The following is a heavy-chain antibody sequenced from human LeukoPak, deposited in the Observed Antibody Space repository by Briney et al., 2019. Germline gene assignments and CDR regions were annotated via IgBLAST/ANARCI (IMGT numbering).Heavy chain of an antibody. V-gene: IGHV3-23*01. Sequence: GSLRLSCAASGLSFSGSFIDWVRQASGEGLEWVSSISGSGDRTYYADSVKGRFTISRDNSKNTLYLQMNSLRAEDTAVYSCAKGMSGYYFYGLGVWGQGTTVAVSS. CDR3: AKGMSGYYFYGLGV. CDR1: GLSFSGSF. J-gene: IGHJ6*02. CDR2: ISGSGDRT. D-gene: IGHD5/OR15-5a*01.